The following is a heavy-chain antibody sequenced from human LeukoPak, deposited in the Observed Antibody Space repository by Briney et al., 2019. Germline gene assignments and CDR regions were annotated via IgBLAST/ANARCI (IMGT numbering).Heavy chain of an antibody. V-gene: IGHV3-66*04. CDR1: GFAVSSNY. Sequence: GGSLRLSCAAPGFAVSSNYMSWVRQAPGKGLEWVSVVYSGGSTHYADSVRGRFSISRDNSKNTFYLQMDSLRAEDTAVYYCARHGGSSWYEGKFDYWGQGTLVTVSS. J-gene: IGHJ4*02. CDR3: ARHGGSSWYEGKFDY. CDR2: VYSGGST. D-gene: IGHD6-13*01.